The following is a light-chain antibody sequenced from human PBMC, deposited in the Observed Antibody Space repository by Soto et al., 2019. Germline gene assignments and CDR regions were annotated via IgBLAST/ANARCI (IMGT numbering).Light chain of an antibody. CDR3: QQYNSYSHFT. J-gene: IGKJ3*01. CDR2: KAS. CDR1: ESISTS. Sequence: DIQMTQSPSTVSASVGDRVTITCRASESISTSLAWYQQKPGKAPKLLIYKASSLESGVPSRFGGSGSGTDFTLTISSLQPDDFAIYYCQQYNSYSHFTFGPGTKVDIK. V-gene: IGKV1-5*03.